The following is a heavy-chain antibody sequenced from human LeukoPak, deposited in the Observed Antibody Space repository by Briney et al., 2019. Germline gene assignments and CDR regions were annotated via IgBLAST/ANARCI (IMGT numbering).Heavy chain of an antibody. Sequence: PSETLSLTCTVSGGSISSGSYYWSWIRQPAGKGLEWIGRIYSSGSTNYNPSLKSRVTISLDTSKNQFSLKLSSVTAADTAVYYCARQYSDILTGYQRGELYWYFDLWGRGTLVTVSS. D-gene: IGHD3-9*01. V-gene: IGHV4-61*02. CDR2: IYSSGST. CDR3: ARQYSDILTGYQRGELYWYFDL. J-gene: IGHJ2*01. CDR1: GGSISSGSYY.